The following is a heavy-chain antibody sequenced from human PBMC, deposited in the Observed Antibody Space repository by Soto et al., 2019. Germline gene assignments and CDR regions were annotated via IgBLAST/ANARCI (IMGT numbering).Heavy chain of an antibody. CDR3: AKHGMDV. V-gene: IGHV3-30*18. Sequence: SGGSLRLSCAASGFTFSSYGMHWVRQAPGKGLEWVAVISYDGSNKYYADSVKGRFTISRDNSKNTLYLQMNSLRAEDTAVYYCAKHGMDVWGQGTTVTVSS. J-gene: IGHJ6*02. CDR1: GFTFSSYG. CDR2: ISYDGSNK.